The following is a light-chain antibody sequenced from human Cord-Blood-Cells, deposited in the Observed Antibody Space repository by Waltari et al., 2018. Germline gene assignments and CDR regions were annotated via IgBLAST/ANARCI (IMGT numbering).Light chain of an antibody. V-gene: IGLV2-11*01. CDR2: CVS. Sequence: QSALTPPRSVSGSPGQSVTISCTGTSSDVGGYNYVSWYQQHPGKAPKLMIYCVSKRPSGVPDRFSGSKSGNTASLTISGLQAEDEADYYCCSYAGSYTLVFGGGTKLTVL. CDR1: SSDVGGYNY. J-gene: IGLJ3*02. CDR3: CSYAGSYTLV.